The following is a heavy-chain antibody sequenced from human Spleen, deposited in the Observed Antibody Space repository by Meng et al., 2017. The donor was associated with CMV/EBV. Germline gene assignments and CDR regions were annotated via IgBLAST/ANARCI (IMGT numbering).Heavy chain of an antibody. CDR1: GGTFGNYA. CDR3: ARGSGYLNPFDY. J-gene: IGHJ4*02. Sequence: QVQLVQSGAVVKKSGSSVKVSCKASGGTFGNYAMNWVRQAPGQGLEWMGGIIPILGISNYAQKFQGRVTATADKSTRTAYMELSSLTSEDTAVYYCARGSGYLNPFDYWGQGTLVTVSS. D-gene: IGHD5-12*01. V-gene: IGHV1-69*10. CDR2: IIPILGIS.